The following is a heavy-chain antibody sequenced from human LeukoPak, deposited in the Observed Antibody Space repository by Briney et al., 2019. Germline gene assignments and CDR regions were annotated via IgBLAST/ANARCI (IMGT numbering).Heavy chain of an antibody. D-gene: IGHD4-17*01. CDR2: MRGDGGDI. CDR3: AKDPNGDYIDALDL. J-gene: IGHJ3*01. V-gene: IGHV3-23*01. CDR1: GFTFSRYG. Sequence: GGSLRLSCTGSGFTFSRYGMVWVRQAPGKGLEWVSAMRGDGGDIRYADSVKGRFTISRDNSKNTLYLQMNSLRAEDTAVYYCAKDPNGDYIDALDLWGQGTMVTVSS.